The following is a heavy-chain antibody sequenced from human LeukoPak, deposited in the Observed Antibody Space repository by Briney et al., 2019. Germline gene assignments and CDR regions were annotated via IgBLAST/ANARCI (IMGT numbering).Heavy chain of an antibody. Sequence: GGSLRLSCAASGFTFSSYAMHWVRQAPGKGLEWVAVISYDGSNKYYADSVKGRFTISRDNSKNTLYLQMNSLRAEDTAVYYCAKGYSYGSPPVDYWGQGTLVTVSS. D-gene: IGHD5-18*01. J-gene: IGHJ4*02. CDR2: ISYDGSNK. CDR3: AKGYSYGSPPVDY. V-gene: IGHV3-30-3*01. CDR1: GFTFSSYA.